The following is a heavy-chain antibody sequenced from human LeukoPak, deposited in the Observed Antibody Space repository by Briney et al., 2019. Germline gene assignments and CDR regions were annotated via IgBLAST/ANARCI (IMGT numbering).Heavy chain of an antibody. J-gene: IGHJ5*02. CDR1: GGSISSYY. CDR2: INHSGST. V-gene: IGHV4-34*01. Sequence: PSETLSLTCTVSGGSISSYYWSWLRQPPGKGLEWIGEINHSGSTNYNPSLKSRVTISVDTSKNQFSLKLSSVTAADTAVYYCARAIAAAGRSWAVDWFDPWGQGTLVTVSS. CDR3: ARAIAAAGRSWAVDWFDP. D-gene: IGHD6-13*01.